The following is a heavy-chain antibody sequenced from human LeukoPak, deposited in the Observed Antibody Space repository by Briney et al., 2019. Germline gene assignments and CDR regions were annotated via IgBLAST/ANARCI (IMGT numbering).Heavy chain of an antibody. V-gene: IGHV1-18*01. CDR2: ISAYSGNT. CDR3: ARADKAFKGLDY. D-gene: IGHD3-16*01. J-gene: IGHJ4*02. Sequence: ASVKVSCKASGYTFSSYGISWVRQAPGQGLEWMGWISAYSGNTHYAQKFQGRVTMTTDTSTTTAYMELRGLRSDDTAVYYCARADKAFKGLDYWGQGTLVTVSS. CDR1: GYTFSSYG.